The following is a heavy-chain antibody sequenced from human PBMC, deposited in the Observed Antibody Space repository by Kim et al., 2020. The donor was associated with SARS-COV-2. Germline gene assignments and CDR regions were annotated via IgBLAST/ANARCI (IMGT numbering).Heavy chain of an antibody. CDR3: AKDFTGSGRFFDC. D-gene: IGHD2-15*01. CDR1: GFTFSNSA. J-gene: IGHJ4*02. V-gene: IGHV3-23*01. CDR2: ISGSGDKT. Sequence: GGSLRLSCAASGFTFSNSAVSWVRQAPGKGLEGVSVISGSGDKTYYADSVKGRFTISRDNSKNTLYLQVNSLRAEDSALYYCAKDFTGSGRFFDCWGQGTLVTVSS.